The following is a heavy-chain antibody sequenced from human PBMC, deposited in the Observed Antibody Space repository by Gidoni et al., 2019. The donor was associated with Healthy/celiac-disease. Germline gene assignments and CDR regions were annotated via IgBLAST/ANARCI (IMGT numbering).Heavy chain of an antibody. Sequence: VQLLESGGGLVQPGGSLRLSCAASGFTLRSYAMSWVRKAPGKGLAWVSAISGSGGSTYYADSVKGRFTISRDNSKNTLYLQMNSLRAEDTAVYYCAKGQWEPYYYYYGMDVWGQGTTVTVS. V-gene: IGHV3-23*01. J-gene: IGHJ6*02. D-gene: IGHD1-26*01. CDR2: ISGSGGST. CDR1: GFTLRSYA. CDR3: AKGQWEPYYYYYGMDV.